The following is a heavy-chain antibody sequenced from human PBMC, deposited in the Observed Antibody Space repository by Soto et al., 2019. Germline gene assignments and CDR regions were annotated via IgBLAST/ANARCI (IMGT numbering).Heavy chain of an antibody. CDR2: IEYRGST. CDR1: GDSIGNRDYD. CDR3: ARDGPYYYGFDV. V-gene: IGHV4-30-4*01. Sequence: SETLSLPCTVSGDSIGNRDYDWNWIRQDPRNCRGWIASIEYRGSTYYNPSLKNRVLISADTSENLFSLKLRSVTAADTALYFCARDGPYYYGFDVWGQGTTVTVSS. J-gene: IGHJ6*02.